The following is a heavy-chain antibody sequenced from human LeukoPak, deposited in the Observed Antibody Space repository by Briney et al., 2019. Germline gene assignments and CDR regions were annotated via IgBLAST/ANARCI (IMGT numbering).Heavy chain of an antibody. Sequence: GASVKVSCKASGCTFTSYDINWVRQATGQGLEWMGWMNPNSGNTGYAQKFQGRVTMTRNTSISTAYIELSSLRSEDTAVYYCARGRGKIHYYYGMDVWGQGTTVTVSS. J-gene: IGHJ6*02. CDR3: ARGRGKIHYYYGMDV. CDR1: GCTFTSYD. V-gene: IGHV1-8*01. CDR2: MNPNSGNT. D-gene: IGHD3-16*01.